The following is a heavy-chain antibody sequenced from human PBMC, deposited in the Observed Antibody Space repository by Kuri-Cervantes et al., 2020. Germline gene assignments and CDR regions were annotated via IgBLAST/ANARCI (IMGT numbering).Heavy chain of an antibody. J-gene: IGHJ4*02. CDR3: ARVGSSGWYAGY. CDR2: IYTSGST. V-gene: IGHV4-61*02. CDR1: GGSISSGSYY. D-gene: IGHD6-19*01. Sequence: SCTVSGGSISSGSYYWSWIRQPAGKGLEWIGRIYTSGSTNYNPSLKSRVIISVDTSKNQFSLKLSSVTAADTAVYYCARVGSSGWYAGYWGQGTLVTVSS.